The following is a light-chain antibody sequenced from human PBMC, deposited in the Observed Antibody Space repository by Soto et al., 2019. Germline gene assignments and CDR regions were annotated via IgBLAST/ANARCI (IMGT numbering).Light chain of an antibody. J-gene: IGKJ2*01. CDR2: KAS. V-gene: IGKV1-5*03. CDR3: HQYDSYPYT. Sequence: DIQMTQSPSTLSASVGDRVTITCRASQSISTWLAWYQQKPGKAPKVLIYKASSLETGVPPMFSGSGSGTEFTLTISSLQPGDFATYYCHQYDSYPYTFGQGTKLEIK. CDR1: QSISTW.